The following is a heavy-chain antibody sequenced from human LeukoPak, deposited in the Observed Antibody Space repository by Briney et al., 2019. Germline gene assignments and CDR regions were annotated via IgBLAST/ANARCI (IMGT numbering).Heavy chain of an antibody. V-gene: IGHV3-7*01. Sequence: GGSLRLSCAASGFTFSSYAMSWVRQAPGKGLEWVASIKRDGSEEYYVDSVKGRFTISRDNAKNSVYLQMNSLRAEDTAVYYCASTWNYLYFDYWGQGTLVTVSS. D-gene: IGHD1-7*01. J-gene: IGHJ4*02. CDR1: GFTFSSYA. CDR3: ASTWNYLYFDY. CDR2: IKRDGSEE.